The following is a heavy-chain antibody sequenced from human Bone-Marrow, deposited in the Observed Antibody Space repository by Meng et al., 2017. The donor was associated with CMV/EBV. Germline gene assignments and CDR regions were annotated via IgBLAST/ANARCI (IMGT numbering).Heavy chain of an antibody. CDR2: INHSGST. J-gene: IGHJ5*02. Sequence: GSLRLSCAVYGGSFSGYYWSWIRQPPGKGLEWIGEINHSGSTNYNPSLKSRVTISVDTSKNQFSLKLSSVTAADTAVYYRARGVGRITIFGVEPWGQGTLVTVSS. D-gene: IGHD3-3*01. CDR3: ARGVGRITIFGVEP. CDR1: GGSFSGYY. V-gene: IGHV4-34*01.